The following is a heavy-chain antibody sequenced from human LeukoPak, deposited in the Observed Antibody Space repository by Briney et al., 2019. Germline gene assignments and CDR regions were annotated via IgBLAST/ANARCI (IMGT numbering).Heavy chain of an antibody. CDR3: ASAWNPDILTGYYIVGGFDY. CDR2: MNPNSGDT. D-gene: IGHD3-9*01. V-gene: IGHV1-8*01. CDR1: GYTFTSYD. J-gene: IGHJ4*02. Sequence: GASVKVSCKASGYTFTSYDINWVRQAPGQGLEWMGWMNPNSGDTGYPQKFQGRVTITADKSTSTAYMELSSLRSEDTAVYYCASAWNPDILTGYYIVGGFDYWGQGTLVTVSS.